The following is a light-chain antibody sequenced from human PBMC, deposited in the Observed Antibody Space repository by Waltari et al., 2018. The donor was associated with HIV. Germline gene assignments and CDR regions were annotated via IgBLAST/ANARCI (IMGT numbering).Light chain of an antibody. J-gene: IGLJ2*01. Sequence: SSELTQPPSVSVSPGQTASITCSGDKLGDKYVCWYQQKPGQSPLLVIYQDNMRPSGIPELFSGSNSGNTATLTISGTQAMDEADYYCQAWDSSAVVFGGGTKLTVL. V-gene: IGLV3-1*01. CDR1: KLGDKY. CDR2: QDN. CDR3: QAWDSSAVV.